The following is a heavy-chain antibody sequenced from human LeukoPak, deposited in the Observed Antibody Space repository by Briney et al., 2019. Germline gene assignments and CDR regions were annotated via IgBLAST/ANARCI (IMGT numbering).Heavy chain of an antibody. CDR2: INHSGST. V-gene: IGHV4-34*01. D-gene: IGHD3-22*01. CDR1: GGSFSGYY. Sequence: PSETLSLTCAVYGGSFSGYYWSWIRQPPGKGLEWIGEINHSGSTNYNPSLKSRVTISVDTSKNQFSLKLSSVTAADTAVYYCARASSYYYDSSGYPLQYFQHWGQGTLVTVSS. CDR3: ARASSYYYDSSGYPLQYFQH. J-gene: IGHJ1*01.